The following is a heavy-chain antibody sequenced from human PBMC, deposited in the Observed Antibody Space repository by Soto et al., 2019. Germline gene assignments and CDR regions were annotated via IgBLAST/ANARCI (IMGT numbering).Heavy chain of an antibody. D-gene: IGHD2-21*01. CDR2: ISGRGGRT. CDR1: GFIFSNYA. V-gene: IGHV3-23*01. Sequence: EEQLLESGGGVVQRGGSLRLSCAASGFIFSNYAMTWVRQAPGKGLEWVSRISGRGGRTYYADSVKGRLTMSRDNSKNPLYLQMNSLSAEDTAIYYCARRAGGAVVWYYDLWGRGTLVTV. CDR3: ARRAGGAVVWYYDL. J-gene: IGHJ2*01.